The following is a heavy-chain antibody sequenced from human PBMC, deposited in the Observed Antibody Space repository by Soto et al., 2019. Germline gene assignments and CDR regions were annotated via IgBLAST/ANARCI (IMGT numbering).Heavy chain of an antibody. CDR1: GGSISVSSYY. V-gene: IGHV4-39*01. D-gene: IGHD6-19*01. CDR2: IYFTGST. Sequence: SETLSLTCRVSGGSISVSSYYWGWIRQPPGKGLEWIGSIYFTGSTAYNPSLKSRGTMSVDTSKNQFSLKLSSVTAADTAVYYCARHVRSGWYIFDYWGQGTLVTVSS. CDR3: ARHVRSGWYIFDY. J-gene: IGHJ4*02.